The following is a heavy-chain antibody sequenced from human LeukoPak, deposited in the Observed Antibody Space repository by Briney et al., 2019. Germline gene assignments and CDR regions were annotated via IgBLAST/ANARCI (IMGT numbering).Heavy chain of an antibody. CDR1: GYTFTGYY. CDR3: ARDRAVAVGGSDLDY. V-gene: IGHV1-2*02. Sequence: ASVKVSCKASGYTFTGYYMHWARQAPGQGLEWMGWINPNSGGTNYAQKFQGRVTMTTDTSTSTAYMELRSLRSDDTAVYYCARDRAVAVGGSDLDYWGQGTLVTVSS. D-gene: IGHD6-19*01. CDR2: INPNSGGT. J-gene: IGHJ4*02.